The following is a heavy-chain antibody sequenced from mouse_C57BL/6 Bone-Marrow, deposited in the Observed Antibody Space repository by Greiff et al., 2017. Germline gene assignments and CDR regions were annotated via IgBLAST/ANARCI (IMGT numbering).Heavy chain of an antibody. V-gene: IGHV1-81*01. CDR2: IYPRSGNT. CDR1: GYTFTSYG. Sequence: VQLQQSGAELARPGASVKRSCKASGYTFTSYGISWVKQRTGQGLEWIGEIYPRSGNTYYNEKFKGKATLTADKSSSTAYMELRSLTSEDSAVYFCARGGGWLLLFAYWGQGTLVTVSA. D-gene: IGHD2-3*01. J-gene: IGHJ3*01. CDR3: ARGGGWLLLFAY.